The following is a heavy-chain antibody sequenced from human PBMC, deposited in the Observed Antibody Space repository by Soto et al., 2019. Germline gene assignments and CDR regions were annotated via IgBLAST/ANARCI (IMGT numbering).Heavy chain of an antibody. CDR1: GFSFNNYG. CDR3: GKDMGYCSGGSCYWGAYFYYYMDV. J-gene: IGHJ6*03. CDR2: ILFDGSDN. D-gene: IGHD2-15*01. Sequence: QVQLVESGGGVVQPGGSLRLSCAASGFSFNNYGMHWVRQAPGKGLEWVAVILFDGSDNWYADSVKGRFTISRDNSKNTLYLHMNSLTAEDTAVYYCGKDMGYCSGGSCYWGAYFYYYMDVWGKGTTVTVSS. V-gene: IGHV3-30*18.